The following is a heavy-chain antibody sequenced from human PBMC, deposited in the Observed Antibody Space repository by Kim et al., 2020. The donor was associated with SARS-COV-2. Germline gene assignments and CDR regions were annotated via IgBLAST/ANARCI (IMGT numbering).Heavy chain of an antibody. V-gene: IGHV5-51*01. D-gene: IGHD2-2*03. CDR1: GDVFTANW. J-gene: IGHJ4*01. CDR2: IYPGSSYT. Sequence: GESLKISCEASGDVFTANWIAWVRQVPGKGLEWMGAIYPGSSYTRYSPSFQGQVILSVDKSINTAYLHFGSLQASDSAFYFCARAGYVPQSTGYYFFAFWGHGTLVTVSA. CDR3: ARAGYVPQSTGYYFFAF.